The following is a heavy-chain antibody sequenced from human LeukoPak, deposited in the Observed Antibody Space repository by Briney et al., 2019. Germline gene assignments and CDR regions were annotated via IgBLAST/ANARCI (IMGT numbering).Heavy chain of an antibody. V-gene: IGHV3-7*03. J-gene: IGHJ4*02. CDR1: GFTFSDYW. Sequence: PGGSLRLSCAASGFTFSDYWMSWVRQTPGKEPEWVANIRQDGSEIYYVDSVKGRFTISRDNAKNSPYLQMNSLRAEDTAVFYCASHQARYSSGWYYFDYWGQGTLVTVSS. D-gene: IGHD6-19*01. CDR2: IRQDGSEI. CDR3: ASHQARYSSGWYYFDY.